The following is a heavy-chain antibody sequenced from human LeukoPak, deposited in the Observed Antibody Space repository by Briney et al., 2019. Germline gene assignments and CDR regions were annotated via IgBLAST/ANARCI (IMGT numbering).Heavy chain of an antibody. V-gene: IGHV4-59*01. CDR1: DGSISSYY. CDR3: ARDYGGKFDY. J-gene: IGHJ4*02. D-gene: IGHD4-23*01. CDR2: IYYRGNT. Sequence: PSETLSLTCTVSDGSISSYYWSWIRQPPGKGLEWIGYIYYRGNTNYNPSLKSRLTISVDTSRNQFSLKLSSVTAADTAVYYCARDYGGKFDYWGQGTLVTVSS.